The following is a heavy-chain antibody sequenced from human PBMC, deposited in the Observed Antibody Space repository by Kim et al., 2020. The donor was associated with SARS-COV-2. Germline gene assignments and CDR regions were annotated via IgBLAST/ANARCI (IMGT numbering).Heavy chain of an antibody. J-gene: IGHJ5*02. CDR3: TRVYEYSSSSGWFDP. Sequence: GGSLRLSCTASGFTFGDYAMSWFRQAPGTGLEWVGFIRSKAYGGTTGYAASVKGRFTISRDDSKSIAYLQMNSLKTEDTAVYYCTRVYEYSSSSGWFDPWGQGPLVTVSS. V-gene: IGHV3-49*03. CDR1: GFTFGDYA. D-gene: IGHD6-6*01. CDR2: IRSKAYGGTT.